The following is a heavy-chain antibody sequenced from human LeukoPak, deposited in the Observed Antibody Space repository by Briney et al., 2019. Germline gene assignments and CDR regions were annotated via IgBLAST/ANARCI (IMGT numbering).Heavy chain of an antibody. D-gene: IGHD3-22*01. CDR1: GYTFSNYD. V-gene: IGHV1-8*01. CDR3: ARTYCENCHNPNWFDP. J-gene: IGHJ5*02. Sequence: GASVKVSCKASGYTFSNYDINWVRQAPGQGLEWVGWMKPVSGASDSAERFRGRVTLTSDLSTSTAYLELSSLTSEDTAVYFCARTYCENCHNPNWFDPWGQGTLITVSS. CDR2: MKPVSGAS.